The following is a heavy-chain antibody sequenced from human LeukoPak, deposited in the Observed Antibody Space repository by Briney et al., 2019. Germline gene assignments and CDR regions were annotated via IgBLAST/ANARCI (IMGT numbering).Heavy chain of an antibody. J-gene: IGHJ4*02. CDR3: ARDGLGGVLPKETLDY. CDR1: GFTFSSYA. V-gene: IGHV3-30-3*01. CDR2: ISYDGSNK. D-gene: IGHD3-10*01. Sequence: GGSLRLSCAASGFTFSSYAIHWVRQAPGKGLEWVAVISYDGSNKYYADSVKGRFTISRDNSKNTLYLQMNSLRPEDTAVYYCARDGLGGVLPKETLDYWGQGTLVTVSS.